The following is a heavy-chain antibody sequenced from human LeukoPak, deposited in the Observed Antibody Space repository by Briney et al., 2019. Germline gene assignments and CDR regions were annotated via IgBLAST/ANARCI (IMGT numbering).Heavy chain of an antibody. Sequence: GGSLRLSCAASGFTFSSYAMSWVRQAPGKGLEWVSAISGSGGSTYYADSVKGRFTISRDNSKNTLYLQMNSLRAEDTAVYYCANSSRGMNEAFDIWGQGTMVTVSS. J-gene: IGHJ3*02. D-gene: IGHD3-16*01. CDR3: ANSSRGMNEAFDI. CDR2: ISGSGGST. V-gene: IGHV3-23*01. CDR1: GFTFSSYA.